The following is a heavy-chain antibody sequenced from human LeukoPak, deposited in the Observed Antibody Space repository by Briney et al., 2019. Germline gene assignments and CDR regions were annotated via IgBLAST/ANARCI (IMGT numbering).Heavy chain of an antibody. CDR2: IYYSGST. Sequence: SETLSLTCTVSGGSISDSDYHWGWIRQPPGKGLEWIGSIYYSGSTYYNPSLKSRVTISVDTSKNQFSLKLSSVTAADTAVYYCASFSRGYYYYMDVWGKGTTVTVSS. J-gene: IGHJ6*03. V-gene: IGHV4-39*01. CDR1: GGSISDSDYH. CDR3: ASFSRGYYYYMDV.